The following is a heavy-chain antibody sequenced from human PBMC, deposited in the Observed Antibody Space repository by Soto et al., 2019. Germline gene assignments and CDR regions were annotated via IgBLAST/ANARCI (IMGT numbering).Heavy chain of an antibody. CDR3: ARTFLWTGHYYLDY. J-gene: IGHJ4*02. D-gene: IGHD3-3*01. CDR2: INHSGST. V-gene: IGHV4-34*01. CDR1: GGSFSGYY. Sequence: QVQLQQWGAGLLKPSETLSLTCAVYGGSFSGYYWSWIRQPPGKGLEWIGEINHSGSTNYNPSLKSRVTISVDTYKNQFSLKLSSVSAADTAVYYCARTFLWTGHYYLDYWGQGTLVTVSS.